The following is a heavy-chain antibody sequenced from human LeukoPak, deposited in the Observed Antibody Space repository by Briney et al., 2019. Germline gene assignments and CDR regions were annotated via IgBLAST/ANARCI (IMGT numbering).Heavy chain of an antibody. Sequence: PGGSLRLSCAASGFTFTTHTMSWVRQVPEKGLEWVSSVGSGMTTFYADSVKGRFTISRDNPKNMLYLQMNSLRAEDTAVYYCARDLVGYCSSTSCFHWGQGTLVTVSS. CDR3: ARDLVGYCSSTSCFH. D-gene: IGHD2-2*01. V-gene: IGHV3-23*01. CDR1: GFTFTTHT. J-gene: IGHJ4*02. CDR2: VGSGMTT.